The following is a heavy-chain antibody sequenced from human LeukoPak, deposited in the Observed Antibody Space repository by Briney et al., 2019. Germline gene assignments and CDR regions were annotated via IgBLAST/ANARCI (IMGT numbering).Heavy chain of an antibody. CDR3: AKERGYGGNGPIDY. Sequence: PGGSLRLSCAASGFTFSSYSMNWVRQAPGKGLEWVSSISSSSSYIYYADSVKGRFTISRDNSKNTLYLQMNSLRAEDTAVYYCAKERGYGGNGPIDYWGQGTLVTVSS. CDR1: GFTFSSYS. V-gene: IGHV3-21*01. J-gene: IGHJ4*02. D-gene: IGHD4-23*01. CDR2: ISSSSSYI.